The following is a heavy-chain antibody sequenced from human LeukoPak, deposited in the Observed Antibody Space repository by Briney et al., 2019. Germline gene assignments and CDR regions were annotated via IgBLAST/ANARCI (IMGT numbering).Heavy chain of an antibody. Sequence: GGSLRLSCAASGFTFSSYSMNWVRQATGKGLEWVSAIGTAGDTYYPGSVKGRFTISRENAKNSLYLQMNSLRAGDTAVYYCARESVSSSRYYYGMDVWGQGTTVTVSS. CDR2: IGTAGDT. V-gene: IGHV3-13*01. CDR1: GFTFSSYS. J-gene: IGHJ6*02. CDR3: ARESVSSSRYYYGMDV. D-gene: IGHD6-6*01.